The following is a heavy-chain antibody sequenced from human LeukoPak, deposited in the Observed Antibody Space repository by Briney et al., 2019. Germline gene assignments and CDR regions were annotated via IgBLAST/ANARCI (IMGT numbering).Heavy chain of an antibody. D-gene: IGHD4-17*01. CDR1: GGSISGGGYY. Sequence: SQTLSLTCTVSGGSISGGGYYWSWIRQHPGKGLEWIGYIYYSGSTYYNPSLKSRVTISVDTSKNQFSLKLSSVTAADTAVYYCARDHATVTRGWFDPWGQGTLVTVSS. V-gene: IGHV4-31*03. CDR2: IYYSGST. J-gene: IGHJ5*02. CDR3: ARDHATVTRGWFDP.